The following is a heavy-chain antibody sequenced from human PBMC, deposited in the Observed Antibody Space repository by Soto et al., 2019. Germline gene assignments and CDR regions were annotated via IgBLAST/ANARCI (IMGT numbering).Heavy chain of an antibody. CDR2: ISGTGGST. CDR3: AKPYCSSTSCYNRYYYYGMDV. J-gene: IGHJ6*02. D-gene: IGHD2-2*02. V-gene: IGHV3-23*01. Sequence: EVQLLESGGGLVQPGGSLRLSCAASGFTFSSYAMSWVRQAPGKGLEWVSAISGTGGSTYYADSVKGRFTISRDNSKNTLYLQMNSLRAEDTAVYYCAKPYCSSTSCYNRYYYYGMDVWGQGTTVTVSS. CDR1: GFTFSSYA.